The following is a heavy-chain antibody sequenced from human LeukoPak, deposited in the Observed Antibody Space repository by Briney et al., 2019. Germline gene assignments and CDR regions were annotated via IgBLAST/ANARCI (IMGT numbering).Heavy chain of an antibody. CDR2: IYYSGST. J-gene: IGHJ4*02. V-gene: IGHV4-59*08. CDR3: ARQLRGEAVAGHLQPFDY. D-gene: IGHD6-19*01. Sequence: SETLSLTCTVSGGSINSYYWNWIRQPPGKGLECIVYIYYSGSTNYNPSLKSRVTISVDTSKNQFSLKLSSVTAADTAVYFCARQLRGEAVAGHLQPFDYWGQGTLVTVSS. CDR1: GGSINSYY.